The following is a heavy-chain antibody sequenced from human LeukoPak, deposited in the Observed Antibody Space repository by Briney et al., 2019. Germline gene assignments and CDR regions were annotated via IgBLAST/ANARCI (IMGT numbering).Heavy chain of an antibody. CDR3: GEGGIYGDSGDY. CDR2: ISYDGSNK. J-gene: IGHJ4*02. D-gene: IGHD4-17*01. Sequence: GRSLRLSCAASGFTFSSYAMHWVRQAPGKGREWVAVISYDGSNKYYADSVKGRFTISRDNSRATLFLQMNSLRAEDTAVYYCGEGGIYGDSGDYWGQGTPVSVSS. CDR1: GFTFSSYA. V-gene: IGHV3-30-3*01.